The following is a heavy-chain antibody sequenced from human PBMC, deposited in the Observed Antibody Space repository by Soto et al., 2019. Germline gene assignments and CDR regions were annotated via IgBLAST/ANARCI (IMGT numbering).Heavy chain of an antibody. J-gene: IGHJ6*02. V-gene: IGHV5-51*01. D-gene: IGHD4-4*01. CDR2: IYPGDSDT. CDR1: GYSFTSYW. CDR3: ARLTNDYSKGYYGMDV. Sequence: GESLKISCKGSGYSFTSYWIGWVRQMPGKGLEWMGIIYPGDSDTRYSPSFQGQVTISAHKSISTAYLQWSSLKASDTAMYYCARLTNDYSKGYYGMDVWGQGTTVTVSS.